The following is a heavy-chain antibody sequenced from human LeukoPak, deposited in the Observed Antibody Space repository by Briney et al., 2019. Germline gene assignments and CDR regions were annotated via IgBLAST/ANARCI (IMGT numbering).Heavy chain of an antibody. Sequence: GGSLRLSCAASGFTFSDYYMSWLRQAPGKGLEWVSYISSSGSTIYYADSVKGRFTISRDNAKISLYLQMNSLGGEDTAGYYCARACGGDCYWKYFDYWGQGTLVTVSS. CDR1: GFTFSDYY. V-gene: IGHV3-11*04. D-gene: IGHD2-21*01. CDR3: ARACGGDCYWKYFDY. CDR2: ISSSGSTI. J-gene: IGHJ4*02.